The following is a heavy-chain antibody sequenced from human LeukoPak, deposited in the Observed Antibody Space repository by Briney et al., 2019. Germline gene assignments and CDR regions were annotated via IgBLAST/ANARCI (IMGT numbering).Heavy chain of an antibody. Sequence: GGSLRLSCAASGFTFSSYAMHWVRQAPGKGLEWVAVISYDGSNKYYADSVKGRFTISRDNSKNTLYLQMNSLRAEDTAVYYCATLAAASDYWGQGTLVTVSS. CDR2: ISYDGSNK. J-gene: IGHJ4*02. CDR3: ATLAAASDY. D-gene: IGHD6-13*01. CDR1: GFTFSSYA. V-gene: IGHV3-30-3*01.